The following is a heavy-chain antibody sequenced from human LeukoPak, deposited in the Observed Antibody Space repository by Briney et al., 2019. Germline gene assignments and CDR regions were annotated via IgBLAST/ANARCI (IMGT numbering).Heavy chain of an antibody. D-gene: IGHD6-13*01. Sequence: GRSLRLSCAASGFTFSSYAMHWVRQAPGKGLEWVAVISYDGSNKYYADSVKGRFTISRDNSKNTLYLQMNSLRAEDTAVYYCARERTGQQLISRKDYYYMDVWGKGTTVTISS. V-gene: IGHV3-30*14. J-gene: IGHJ6*03. CDR3: ARERTGQQLISRKDYYYMDV. CDR1: GFTFSSYA. CDR2: ISYDGSNK.